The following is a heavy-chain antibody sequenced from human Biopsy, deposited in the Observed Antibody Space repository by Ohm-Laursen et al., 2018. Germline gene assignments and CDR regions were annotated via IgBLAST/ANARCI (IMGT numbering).Heavy chain of an antibody. V-gene: IGHV4-34*01. D-gene: IGHD3-16*01. CDR3: ASYSHHYYDFGY. CDR2: INDSGRT. Sequence: TLPLTCGVYGGSFSGYYCSWIRQPPGKGLEWIGEINDSGRTNYNPSLRSRVTFSVDTSKNQFSLKLSSVTAVDTAVYYCASYSHHYYDFGYWGQGTLVTVSS. CDR1: GGSFSGYY. J-gene: IGHJ4*02.